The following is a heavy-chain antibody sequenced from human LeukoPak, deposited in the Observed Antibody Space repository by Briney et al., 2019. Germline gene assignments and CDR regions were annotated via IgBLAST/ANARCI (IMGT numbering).Heavy chain of an antibody. V-gene: IGHV3-53*01. D-gene: IGHD3-22*01. CDR1: GFTVSSNY. Sequence: GGSLRLSCAASGFTVSSNYMSWVRQAPGMGLEWVSHIADGSETTYYADSVQGRFTISRDYSKRTLCLQMNSVRAEDTAVYYCARKAARTSGYDYWGQGIPVTVSS. CDR2: IADGSETT. CDR3: ARKAARTSGYDY. J-gene: IGHJ4*02.